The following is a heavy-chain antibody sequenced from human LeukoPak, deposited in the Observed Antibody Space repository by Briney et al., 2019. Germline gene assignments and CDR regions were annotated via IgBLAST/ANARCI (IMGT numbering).Heavy chain of an antibody. V-gene: IGHV4-4*02. CDR1: GGSISSSNW. D-gene: IGHD3-10*01. J-gene: IGHJ5*02. Sequence: SETLSLTCAVSGGSISSSNWWSWIRQPPGKGLEWIGEIYHSGSTNYNPSLKSRVTISVETSKNQFSLKLKSVTAADTAVYYCARGGYYGSGNDFRFDPWGQGTLATVSS. CDR2: IYHSGST. CDR3: ARGGYYGSGNDFRFDP.